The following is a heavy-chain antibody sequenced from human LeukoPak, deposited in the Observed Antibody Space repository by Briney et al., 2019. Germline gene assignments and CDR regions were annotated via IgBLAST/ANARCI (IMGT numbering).Heavy chain of an antibody. CDR2: ISAYNGNT. J-gene: IGHJ4*02. CDR1: GYTFTSYG. CDR3: ARELGYSPDGSREGY. D-gene: IGHD5-18*01. V-gene: IGHV1-18*01. Sequence: ASVKVSCKASGYTFTSYGINWVRQAPGQGLEWMGWISAYNGNTNYAQNLQGRVTMTTDTSTSTAYMELRSLRSDDTAVYYCARELGYSPDGSREGYWGQGTLVTVSS.